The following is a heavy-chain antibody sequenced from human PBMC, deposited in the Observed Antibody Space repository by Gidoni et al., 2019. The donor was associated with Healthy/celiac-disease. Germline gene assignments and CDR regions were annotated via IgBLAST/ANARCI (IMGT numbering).Heavy chain of an antibody. CDR2: ISGSGGST. CDR3: AKHPNTMVRGVIIVLWYFDL. J-gene: IGHJ2*01. D-gene: IGHD3-10*01. Sequence: EVQLLESGGGLVQPGGSLRLSCAASGFTFSSYAMSWVRQAPGKGLEWVSAISGSGGSTYYADSVKGRFTISRDNSKNTLYLQMNSLRAEDTAVYYCAKHPNTMVRGVIIVLWYFDLWGRGTLVTVSS. V-gene: IGHV3-23*01. CDR1: GFTFSSYA.